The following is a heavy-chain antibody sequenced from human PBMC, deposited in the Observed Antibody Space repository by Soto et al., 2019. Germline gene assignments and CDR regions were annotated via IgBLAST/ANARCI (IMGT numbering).Heavy chain of an antibody. CDR2: ISGTGGGT. V-gene: IGHV3-23*01. J-gene: IGHJ1*01. CDR3: ARHPPPGYYYDSSGYYGYFQH. CDR1: GFTFWTYA. Sequence: GGSLRLSCAASGFTFWTYAMSWVRQAPGKGLEWVSVISGTGGGTPYADSVKGRFTISRDNSKNTLYLQMNSLGVEDTAVYYCARHPPPGYYYDSSGYYGYFQHWGQGTPVTVSS. D-gene: IGHD3-22*01.